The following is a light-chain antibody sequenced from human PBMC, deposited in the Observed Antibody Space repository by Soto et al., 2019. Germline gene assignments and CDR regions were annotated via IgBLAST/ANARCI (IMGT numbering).Light chain of an antibody. CDR1: SSDIGGYIY. V-gene: IGLV2-14*01. CDR3: SSYTGSSTLYV. CDR2: EVS. Sequence: QSVLTQPASVSGSPGQSITISCTGTSSDIGGYIYVSWYQQHPGKVPKLMIFEVSNRPSGVSYRFSGSKSGNTASLTISGLQAEDEADYYCSSYTGSSTLYVFGTGTKVTVL. J-gene: IGLJ1*01.